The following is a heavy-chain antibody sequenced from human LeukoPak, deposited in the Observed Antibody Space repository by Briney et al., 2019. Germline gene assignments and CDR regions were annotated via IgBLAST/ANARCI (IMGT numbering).Heavy chain of an antibody. D-gene: IGHD4-17*01. V-gene: IGHV4-59*08. CDR2: IYYSGST. CDR3: ARSAAEYGDYKYYFDY. CDR1: GGSISSYY. J-gene: IGHJ4*02. Sequence: PSETLSLTCTVSGGSISSYYWSWIRQPPGKGLDWIGYIYYSGSTNYNPPLKSRVTISVDTSKNQFSLKLSSVTAADTAVYYCARSAAEYGDYKYYFDYWGLGTLVTVSS.